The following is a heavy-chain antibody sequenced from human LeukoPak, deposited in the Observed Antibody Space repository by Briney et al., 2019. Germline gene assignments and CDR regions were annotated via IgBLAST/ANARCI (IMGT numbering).Heavy chain of an antibody. CDR2: ISSSSSYI. CDR1: GFTFSSYA. J-gene: IGHJ4*02. CDR3: ARDYYDSSGYYTTTFDY. Sequence: TGGSLRLSCAASGFTFSSYAMSWVRQAPGKGLEWVSSISSSSSYIYYADSVKGRFTISRDNAKNSLYLQMNSLRAEDTAVYYCARDYYDSSGYYTTTFDYWGQGTLVTVSS. V-gene: IGHV3-21*01. D-gene: IGHD3-22*01.